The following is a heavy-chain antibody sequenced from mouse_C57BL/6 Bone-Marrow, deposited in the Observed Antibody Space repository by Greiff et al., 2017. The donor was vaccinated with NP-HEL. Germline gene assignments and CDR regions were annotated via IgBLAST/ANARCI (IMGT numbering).Heavy chain of an antibody. V-gene: IGHV5-15*01. D-gene: IGHD1-1*01. J-gene: IGHJ1*03. CDR1: GFTFSDYG. CDR3: ARPSYYYWYFDV. Sequence: EVQLVESGGGLVQPGGSLKLSCAASGFTFSDYGMAWVRQAPRKGPEWVAFISNLAYSIYYADTVTGRFTISRGNAKNTLYLEMSSLRSEDTAMYYCARPSYYYWYFDVWGTGTTVTVSS. CDR2: ISNLAYSI.